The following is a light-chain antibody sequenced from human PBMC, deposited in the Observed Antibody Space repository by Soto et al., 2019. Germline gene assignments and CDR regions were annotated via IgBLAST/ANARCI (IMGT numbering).Light chain of an antibody. CDR3: QQYESSPIT. Sequence: EIVMTQSPATLSVSPGERATLSCRASQSVSSNLAWYQQKPGQAPRLLIYGASIRATGIPDRFSGSGSETDFTLTVNRLEPEDFAVYYCQQYESSPITFGQGTRLEIK. CDR1: QSVSSN. CDR2: GAS. V-gene: IGKV3D-15*01. J-gene: IGKJ5*01.